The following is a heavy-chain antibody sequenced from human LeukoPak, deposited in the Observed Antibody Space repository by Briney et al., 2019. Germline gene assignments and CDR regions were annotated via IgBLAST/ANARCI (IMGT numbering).Heavy chain of an antibody. CDR2: INHSRST. V-gene: IGHV4-34*01. Sequence: KASETLSLTCAVYGGSFSGYYWSWIRQPPGKGLEWIGEINHSRSTNYNPSLKSRVTISVDTSKNQFSLKLSSVTAADTAVYYCARSGSGSSHYYFDYWGQGTLVTVSS. D-gene: IGHD3-22*01. CDR3: ARSGSGSSHYYFDY. CDR1: GGSFSGYY. J-gene: IGHJ4*02.